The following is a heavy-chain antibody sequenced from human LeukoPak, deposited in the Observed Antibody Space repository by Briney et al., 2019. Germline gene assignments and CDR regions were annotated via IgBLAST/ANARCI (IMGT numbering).Heavy chain of an antibody. D-gene: IGHD3-10*01. V-gene: IGHV3-23*01. J-gene: IGHJ4*02. Sequence: GGSLTLSCAASGFTLSTYTVSWVRHAQGKGQEWVSVISGSVGRTYNADSVKGRSTTSRDNSKNTLYRQMNSLRAEDTAVYYGAKERESTGYFDYWGEGTPVSVSS. CDR3: AKERESTGYFDY. CDR1: GFTLSTYT. CDR2: ISGSVGRT.